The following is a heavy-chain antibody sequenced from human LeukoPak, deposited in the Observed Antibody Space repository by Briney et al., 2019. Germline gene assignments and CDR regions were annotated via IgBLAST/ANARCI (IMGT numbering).Heavy chain of an antibody. Sequence: GGSLRLSCAASGFTFSSYAMSWVRQAPGKGLEWVSAISGSGGSTYYTDSVKGRFTISRDNSKNTLYLQMNSLRAEDTAVYYCAKGLYSSGWYDLHYWGQGTLVTVSS. D-gene: IGHD6-19*01. CDR3: AKGLYSSGWYDLHY. CDR1: GFTFSSYA. CDR2: ISGSGGST. V-gene: IGHV3-23*01. J-gene: IGHJ4*02.